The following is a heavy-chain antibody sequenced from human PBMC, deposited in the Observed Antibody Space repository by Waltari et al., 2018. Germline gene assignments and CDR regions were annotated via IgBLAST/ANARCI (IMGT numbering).Heavy chain of an antibody. CDR3: ARHVVPNSGWSYNYYFYYMDV. CDR1: GYTFTTYW. D-gene: IGHD6-19*01. Sequence: EVQLVQSGAEVKKPGESLKISCKGSGYTFTTYWIGWVRQMPGKGLEWMGIINPGDSDTTYSPYFQGHVTISADRSISTAYLQWSSLKASDTAMYYCARHVVPNSGWSYNYYFYYMDVWGKGTTVTVSS. J-gene: IGHJ6*03. V-gene: IGHV5-51*01. CDR2: INPGDSDT.